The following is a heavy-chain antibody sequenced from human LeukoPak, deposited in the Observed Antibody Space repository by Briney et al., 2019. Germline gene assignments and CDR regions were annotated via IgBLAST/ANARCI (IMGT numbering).Heavy chain of an antibody. D-gene: IGHD6-19*01. V-gene: IGHV3-30*18. CDR3: AKDSYSSGWYGDY. CDR1: GFTFSSYA. CDR2: ISYDGSNK. Sequence: PGGSLRLSCAASGFTFSSYAMSWVRQAPGKGLEWVAVISYDGSNKYYADSVKGRFTISRDNSKNTLYLQMNSLRAEDTAVYYCAKDSYSSGWYGDYWGQGTLVTVSS. J-gene: IGHJ4*02.